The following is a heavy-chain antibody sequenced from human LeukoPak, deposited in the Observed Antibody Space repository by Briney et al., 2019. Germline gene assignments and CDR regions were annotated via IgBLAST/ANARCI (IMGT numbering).Heavy chain of an antibody. CDR1: GGTFSSYA. D-gene: IGHD4-17*01. J-gene: IGHJ4*02. V-gene: IGHV1-69*04. CDR2: IIPILGIA. Sequence: ASVKVSCKASGGTFSSYAISWVRQAPGQGLEWMGRIIPILGIANYAQKFQGRVTITADKSTSTAYMEPSSLRSEDTAVYYCAREEDNDYGDYVIDYWGQGTLVTVSS. CDR3: AREEDNDYGDYVIDY.